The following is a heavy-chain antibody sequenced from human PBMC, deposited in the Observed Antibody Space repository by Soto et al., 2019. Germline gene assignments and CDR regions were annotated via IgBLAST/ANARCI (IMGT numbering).Heavy chain of an antibody. CDR3: AIDYYDFWSGYSYYYYYYGMDV. J-gene: IGHJ6*02. CDR2: INSDGSST. CDR1: GFTSSSYW. Sequence: GGALRLSCAASGFTSSSYWMNWVRQATGKGPAWYTRINSDGSSTSYADSVKGRFTISRDNANNTLYLQMNSLRAEDMSVYYCAIDYYDFWSGYSYYYYYYGMDVWGQGTTVTVSS. V-gene: IGHV3-74*01. D-gene: IGHD3-3*01.